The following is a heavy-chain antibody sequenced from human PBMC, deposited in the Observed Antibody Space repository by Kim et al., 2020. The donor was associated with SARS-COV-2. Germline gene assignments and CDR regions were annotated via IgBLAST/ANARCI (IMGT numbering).Heavy chain of an antibody. J-gene: IGHJ4*02. CDR3: AKAQSIGYSSGWYNFDY. CDR1: GFTFSSYA. CDR2: ISGSGGST. Sequence: GGSLRLSCAASGFTFSSYAMSWVRQAPGKGLEWVSAISGSGGSTYYADSVKGRFTISRDNSKNTLYLQMNSLRAEDTAVYYCAKAQSIGYSSGWYNFDYWGQGTLVTVSS. D-gene: IGHD6-19*01. V-gene: IGHV3-23*01.